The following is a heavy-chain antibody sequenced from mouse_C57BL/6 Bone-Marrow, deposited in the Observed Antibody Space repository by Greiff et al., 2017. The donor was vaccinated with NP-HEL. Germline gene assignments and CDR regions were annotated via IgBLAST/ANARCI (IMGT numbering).Heavy chain of an antibody. CDR1: GYTFTSYG. CDR2: IYPRSGNT. V-gene: IGHV1-81*01. Sequence: QVQLKQSGAELARPGASVKLSCTASGYTFTSYGISWVKQRPGQGLEWIGEIYPRSGNTYYNEKFKGKATLTEDKSSSTAYMELRSLTSEDSAVYFCAREEWHFDVGGTGTTATVSA. J-gene: IGHJ1*03. CDR3: AREEWHFDV.